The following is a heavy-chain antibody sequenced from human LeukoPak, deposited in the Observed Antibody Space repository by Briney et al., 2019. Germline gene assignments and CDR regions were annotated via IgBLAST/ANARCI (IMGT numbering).Heavy chain of an antibody. J-gene: IGHJ4*02. CDR3: ARPRGCGSSRCNNFDY. CDR2: INWNGGST. Sequence: RSGGSLRLSCAASGFTFDDYGMSWVRQAPGKGLEWVSGINWNGGSTGYADSVKGRFTISRDNAKNSLYLQMNRLRAEDTAVYYCARPRGCGSSRCNNFDYWGQGTLVTVSS. V-gene: IGHV3-20*04. CDR1: GFTFDDYG. D-gene: IGHD2-2*01.